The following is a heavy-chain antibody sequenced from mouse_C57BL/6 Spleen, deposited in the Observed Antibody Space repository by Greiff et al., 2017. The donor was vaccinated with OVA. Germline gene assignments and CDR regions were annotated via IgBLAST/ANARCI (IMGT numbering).Heavy chain of an antibody. CDR1: GFTFSSYA. D-gene: IGHD1-1*01. V-gene: IGHV5-4*01. Sequence: VQLKESGGGLVKPGGSLKLSCAASGFTFSSYAMSWVRQTPEKRLEWVATISDGGSYTYYPDNVKGRFTISRDNAKNNLYLQMSHLKSEDTAMYYCARDKDYGRGYAMDYWGQGTSVTVSS. J-gene: IGHJ4*01. CDR3: ARDKDYGRGYAMDY. CDR2: ISDGGSYT.